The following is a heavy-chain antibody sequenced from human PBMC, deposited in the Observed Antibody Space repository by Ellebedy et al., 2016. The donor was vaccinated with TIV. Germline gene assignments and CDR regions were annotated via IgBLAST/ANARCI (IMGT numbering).Heavy chain of an antibody. CDR3: ARGSYYFDS. Sequence: GESLKISXAASGFSFSDYYMNWVRQVPGKRLEWISYFSGRGGIISYADSVKGRFTISRDNAQDTLFLHMSSLRAGDSAVYYCARGSYYFDSWGQGTLVTVSS. CDR1: GFSFSDYY. V-gene: IGHV3-11*01. J-gene: IGHJ4*02. CDR2: FSGRGGII.